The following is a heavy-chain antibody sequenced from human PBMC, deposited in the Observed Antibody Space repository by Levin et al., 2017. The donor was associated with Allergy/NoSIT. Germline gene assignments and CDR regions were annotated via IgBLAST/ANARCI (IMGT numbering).Heavy chain of an antibody. CDR2: IYYSGST. J-gene: IGHJ5*02. D-gene: IGHD1-7*01. V-gene: IGHV4-39*07. CDR1: GGSISSSSYY. Sequence: SETLSLTCTVSGGSISSSSYYWGWIRQPPGKGLEWIGSIYYSGSTYYNPSLKTRVTISVDSSKNQISLQLSSVTAADTAVYYCARDLAATTLVSFDPWGPGTLVTVSS. CDR3: ARDLAATTLVSFDP.